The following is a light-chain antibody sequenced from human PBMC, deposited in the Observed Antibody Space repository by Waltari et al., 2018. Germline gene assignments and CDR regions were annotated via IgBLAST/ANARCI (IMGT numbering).Light chain of an antibody. Sequence: EVVLTQSPATLSLSPGERATLSCRASQSVSNSLAWYRQKPGQAPNLLIYDASTRAAGIPDRFIGSGSGTDFTLTIISLEPEDFAVYYCQLRTGWPMTFGQGTRLEIK. CDR3: QLRTGWPMT. CDR1: QSVSNS. V-gene: IGKV3-11*01. J-gene: IGKJ5*01. CDR2: DAS.